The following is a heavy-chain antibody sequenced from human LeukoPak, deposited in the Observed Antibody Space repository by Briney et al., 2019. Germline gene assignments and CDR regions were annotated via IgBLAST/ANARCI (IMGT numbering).Heavy chain of an antibody. CDR2: ISYDGSNK. Sequence: GRSLRLSCAASGFTFSSYAMHWVRQAPGKGLEWVAVISYDGSNKYYADSVKGRFTISRDNSKNTLYLQMNSLRAEDTAVYYCAKDPEPAAAGSYYFDYWGQGTLVTVSS. D-gene: IGHD6-13*01. V-gene: IGHV3-30-3*01. J-gene: IGHJ4*02. CDR1: GFTFSSYA. CDR3: AKDPEPAAAGSYYFDY.